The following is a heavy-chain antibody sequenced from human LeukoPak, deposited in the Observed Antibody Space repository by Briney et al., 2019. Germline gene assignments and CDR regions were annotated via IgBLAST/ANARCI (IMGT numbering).Heavy chain of an antibody. CDR2: IRSKANSYAT. CDR1: GFTFSGSA. J-gene: IGHJ6*03. CDR3: TRLSRNYYYYMDV. Sequence: GGSLRLSCAASGFTFSGSAMHWVRQASGKGLEWVGRIRSKANSYATAYAASVKGRFTISRDDSKNTACLQMNSLKTEDTAVYYCTRLSRNYYYYMDVWGKGTTVTVSS. V-gene: IGHV3-73*01.